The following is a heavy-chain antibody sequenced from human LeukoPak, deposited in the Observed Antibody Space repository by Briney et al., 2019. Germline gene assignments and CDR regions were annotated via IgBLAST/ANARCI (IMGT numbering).Heavy chain of an antibody. Sequence: SETLSLTCTVSGGSIRSYYWSWIRQPPGKGLEWIGYIYYSGSTKYNPSLKSRVTISVGTSKNQFSLNLSSVTAADTAVYYCTGDDGDYYFDYWGQGTLVTVSS. CDR2: IYYSGST. J-gene: IGHJ4*02. CDR1: GGSIRSYY. D-gene: IGHD4-17*01. V-gene: IGHV4-59*08. CDR3: TGDDGDYYFDY.